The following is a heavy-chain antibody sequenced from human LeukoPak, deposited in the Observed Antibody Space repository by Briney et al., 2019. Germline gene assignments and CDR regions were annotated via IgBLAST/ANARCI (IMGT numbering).Heavy chain of an antibody. D-gene: IGHD3-3*01. Sequence: PSETLSLTCAVYGGSFSGYYWSWIRQPPGKGLEWIWEINHSGSTNYNPSLKSRVTISVDTSKNQFSLKLSSVTAADTAVYYCARSITIFGVVMSWFDPWGQGTLVTVSS. V-gene: IGHV4-34*01. CDR1: GGSFSGYY. J-gene: IGHJ5*02. CDR2: INHSGST. CDR3: ARSITIFGVVMSWFDP.